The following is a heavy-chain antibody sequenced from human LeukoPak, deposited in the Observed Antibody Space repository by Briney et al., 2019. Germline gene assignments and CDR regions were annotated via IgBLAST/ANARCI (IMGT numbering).Heavy chain of an antibody. D-gene: IGHD2-15*01. CDR2: INTDESKI. V-gene: IGHV3-74*01. J-gene: IGHJ4*02. CDR1: GFTFSSYG. CDR3: ARGGLFKYFFDY. Sequence: QPGRSLRLSCAASGFTFSSYGMHWVRQTPGKGLVWVSRINTDESKINHADSVKGRFTISRDNAKNMLYLQMNSLRAEDTAVYYCARGGLFKYFFDYWGQGTPVTVSS.